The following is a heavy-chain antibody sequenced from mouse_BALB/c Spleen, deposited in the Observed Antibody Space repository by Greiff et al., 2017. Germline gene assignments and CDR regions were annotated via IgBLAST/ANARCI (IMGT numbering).Heavy chain of an antibody. CDR1: GYSITSGYY. J-gene: IGHJ2*01. CDR2: ISYDGSN. D-gene: IGHD2-4*01. CDR3: ARDGDYESY. V-gene: IGHV3-6*02. Sequence: ESGPGLVKPSQSLSLTCSVTGYSITSGYYWNWIRQFPGNKLEWMGYISYDGSNNYNPSLKNRISITRDTSKNQFFLKLNSVTTEDTATYYCARDGDYESYWGQGTTLTVSS.